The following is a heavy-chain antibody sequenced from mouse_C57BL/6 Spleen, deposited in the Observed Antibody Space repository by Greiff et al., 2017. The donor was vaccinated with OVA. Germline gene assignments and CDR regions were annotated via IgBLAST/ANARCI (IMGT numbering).Heavy chain of an antibody. D-gene: IGHD4-1*01. J-gene: IGHJ4*01. CDR1: GFTFSDYY. V-gene: IGHV5-16*01. CDR3: AKLTGTPYYAMDY. CDR2: INYDGSST. Sequence: EVKVVESEGGLVQPGSSMKLSCTASGFTFSDYYMAWVRQVPEKGLEWVANINYDGSSTYYLDSLKSRFIISRDNAKNILYLQMSSLKSEDTATYYCAKLTGTPYYAMDYWGKGTSVTVSS.